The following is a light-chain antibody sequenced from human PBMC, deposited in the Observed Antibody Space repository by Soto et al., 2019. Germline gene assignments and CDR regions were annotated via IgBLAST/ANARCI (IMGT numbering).Light chain of an antibody. CDR1: SSDVGGYVY. Sequence: QSALTQHPSASGAPGQSVTISCTGTSSDVGGYVYVSWYKQHPGKAPKLMIYEVTIRPSGVSDRFSGSKSGNTASLTVSGLQAEDESDYYCSSYTGGNPSYVFGAGTKLTVL. V-gene: IGLV2-8*01. CDR3: SSYTGGNPSYV. CDR2: EVT. J-gene: IGLJ1*01.